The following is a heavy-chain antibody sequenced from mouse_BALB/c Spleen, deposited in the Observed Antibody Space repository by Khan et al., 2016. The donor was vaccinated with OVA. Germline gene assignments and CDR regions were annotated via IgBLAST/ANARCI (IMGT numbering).Heavy chain of an antibody. CDR2: INTYTGEP. CDR1: GYTFTNYV. CDR3: TRFHGGY. Sequence: QIQLVQSGPELKKPGETVKISCKASGYTFTNYVMNWVKQSPGKGLKWMGWINTYTGEPTYADDFMGRFAFSLETSVSTAYLQINSLKYEDTATYFCTRFHGGYWGQGTTLTGSS. V-gene: IGHV9-3-1*01. J-gene: IGHJ2*01.